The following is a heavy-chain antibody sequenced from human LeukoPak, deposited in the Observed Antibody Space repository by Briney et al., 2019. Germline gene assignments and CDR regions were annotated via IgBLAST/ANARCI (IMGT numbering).Heavy chain of an antibody. J-gene: IGHJ4*02. CDR3: ARVADSSGYYGFDY. V-gene: IGHV1-2*02. CDR2: INPNSGGT. D-gene: IGHD3-22*01. CDR1: GYTFTGYY. Sequence: GASVKVSCKASGYTFTGYYMHWVRPAPGQGLEWMGLINPNSGGTNYAQKFQGRVTMTRDTSISTAYMELSRLRSDDTAVYCCARVADSSGYYGFDYWGQGTLVTVSS.